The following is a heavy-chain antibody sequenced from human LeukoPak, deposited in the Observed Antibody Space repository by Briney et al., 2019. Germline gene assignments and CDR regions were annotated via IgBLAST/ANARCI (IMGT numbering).Heavy chain of an antibody. CDR3: ARTNYYDSSGYSQPYYFDY. Sequence: SETLSLTCTVSGGSISSYYWSWIRQPAGKGLEWIGRIYTSGSTNYNPSLKSRVTMSVDTPKNQFSLKLSSVTAADTAVYYCARTNYYDSSGYSQPYYFDYWGQGTLVTVSS. V-gene: IGHV4-4*07. D-gene: IGHD3-22*01. J-gene: IGHJ4*02. CDR2: IYTSGST. CDR1: GGSISSYY.